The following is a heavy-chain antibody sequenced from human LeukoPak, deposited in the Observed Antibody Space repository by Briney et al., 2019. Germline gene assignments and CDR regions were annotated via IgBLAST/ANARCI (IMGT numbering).Heavy chain of an antibody. CDR1: GGSVSSGSYY. CDR3: AGGYDFWSGSIDY. D-gene: IGHD3-3*01. J-gene: IGHJ4*02. CDR2: IYYSGST. Sequence: PSETLSLTCTVSGGSVSSGSYYWGWIRQPPGKGLEWIGSIYYSGSTYYNPSLKSRVTISVDTSKNQFSLKLSSVTAADTAVYYCAGGYDFWSGSIDYWGQGTLVTVSS. V-gene: IGHV4-39*01.